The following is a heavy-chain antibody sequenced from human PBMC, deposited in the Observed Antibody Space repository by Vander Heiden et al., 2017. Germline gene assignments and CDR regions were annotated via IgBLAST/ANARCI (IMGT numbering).Heavy chain of an antibody. D-gene: IGHD3-16*01. Sequence: EVQLVESGGNLVKPGGSLRLSCAASGFTFSNYWMSWVRQAPGKGLEWVANIKQDGSDTFYVDSVKGRFTISRDNAKNSLYLQMNSLRAEDTALYYCAKDPFSKADCWGQGTLVTVSS. J-gene: IGHJ4*02. CDR2: IKQDGSDT. CDR1: GFTFSNYW. V-gene: IGHV3-7*01. CDR3: AKDPFSKADC.